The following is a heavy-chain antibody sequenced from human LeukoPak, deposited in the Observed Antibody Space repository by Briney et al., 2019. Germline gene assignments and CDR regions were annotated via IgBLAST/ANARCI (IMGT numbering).Heavy chain of an antibody. CDR1: RFTFSSYS. J-gene: IGHJ4*02. Sequence: GSLRLPCAASRFTFSSYSMIWVRQAPGKGLEWVSSISSSSSSIYYADSVKGRFTISRDNAKNSLYLQMNSLRAEDTAVYYCARASKYYYDSSGYPLDYWGQGTLVTVSS. CDR2: ISSSSSSI. V-gene: IGHV3-21*01. CDR3: ARASKYYYDSSGYPLDY. D-gene: IGHD3-22*01.